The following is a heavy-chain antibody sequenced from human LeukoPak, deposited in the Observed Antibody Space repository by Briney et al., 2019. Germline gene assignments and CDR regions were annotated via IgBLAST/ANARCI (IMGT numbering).Heavy chain of an antibody. D-gene: IGHD6-13*01. V-gene: IGHV4-59*08. CDR3: ARLGYSSSWYKIDY. Sequence: SETLSLTCTVSGGSISSYLWSWIRQPPGKGLEWIGYIYSSGSTNYNPSLESRVTISGDTSKNQFSLKLSSVTAADTAVYYCARLGYSSSWYKIDYWGQGTLVTVSS. J-gene: IGHJ4*02. CDR2: IYSSGST. CDR1: GGSISSYL.